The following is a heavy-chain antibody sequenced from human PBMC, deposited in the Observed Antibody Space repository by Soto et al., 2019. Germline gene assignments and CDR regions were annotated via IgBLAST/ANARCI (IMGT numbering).Heavy chain of an antibody. J-gene: IGHJ6*04. D-gene: IGHD2-2*02. CDR1: GYTFTSYD. CDR3: SCSSTSCNTLSCGMDV. V-gene: IGHV1-8*01. CDR2: MNPNSGNT. Sequence: ASVKVSCKASGYTFTSYDINWVRQATGQGLEWMGWMNPNSGNTGYAQKFQGRVTMTRNTSISTAYMELSSLRSEDTAVYYCSCSSTSCNTLSCGMDVWGKGTRFTTSS.